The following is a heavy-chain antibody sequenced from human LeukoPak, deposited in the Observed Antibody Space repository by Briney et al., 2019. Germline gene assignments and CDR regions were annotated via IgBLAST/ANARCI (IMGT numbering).Heavy chain of an antibody. Sequence: GGSLRLSCAASGFSFSDHWLDWVRQAPGKGLEWVAHIKGDGSQKYYVDSVKGRFTISRDNAKTSLYLQMNSLRAEDTAVYYCARTGIAARPTVWFDPWGQGTLVTVSS. CDR3: ARTGIAARPTVWFDP. CDR2: IKGDGSQK. J-gene: IGHJ5*02. V-gene: IGHV3-7*01. CDR1: GFSFSDHW. D-gene: IGHD6-6*01.